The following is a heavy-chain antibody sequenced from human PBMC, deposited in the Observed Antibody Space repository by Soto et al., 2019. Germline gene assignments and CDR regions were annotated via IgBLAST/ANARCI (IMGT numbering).Heavy chain of an antibody. CDR2: IYPGDSDT. CDR3: ARHVALELLPYYYYYGMDV. V-gene: IGHV5-51*01. Sequence: PGESLKISCKGSGYSFTSYWIGWVRQMPGKGLEWMGIIYPGDSDTRYSPSFQGQVTISADKSISTAYLQWSSLKASDTAMYYCARHVALELLPYYYYYGMDVWGQGTTVTVSS. D-gene: IGHD1-7*01. CDR1: GYSFTSYW. J-gene: IGHJ6*02.